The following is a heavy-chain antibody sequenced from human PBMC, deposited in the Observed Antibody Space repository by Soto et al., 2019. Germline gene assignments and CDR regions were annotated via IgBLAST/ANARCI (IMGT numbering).Heavy chain of an antibody. Sequence: QVQLVQSGAEVKKPGSSVKVSCKASGGTFSSYAISWVRQAPGQGLEWMGGIIPIFGTANYAQKFQGRVTITADESTSTAYMEMSSLRSEATSVYYCARDRVRYGEQWLVPVDYWGQGTLVTVSS. CDR3: ARDRVRYGEQWLVPVDY. V-gene: IGHV1-69*01. CDR1: GGTFSSYA. J-gene: IGHJ4*02. CDR2: IIPIFGTA. D-gene: IGHD6-19*01.